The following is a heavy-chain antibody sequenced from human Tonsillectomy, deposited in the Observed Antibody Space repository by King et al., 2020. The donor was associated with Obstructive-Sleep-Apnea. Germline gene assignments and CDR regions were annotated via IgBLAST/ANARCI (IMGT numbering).Heavy chain of an antibody. J-gene: IGHJ4*02. CDR1: GFTVSNKH. CDR3: SRDGAGREGY. D-gene: IGHD6-19*01. CDR2: IYSGGRT. Sequence: VQLVESGGGLVQPGGSLRLSCAASGFTVSNKHMSWVRQAPGKGLEWVSVIYSGGRTHYADSGKGRLTISRDNAKNTLFLQMNSMSAEDTAVYYCSRDGAGREGYWGQGTLFTVSP. V-gene: IGHV3-66*01.